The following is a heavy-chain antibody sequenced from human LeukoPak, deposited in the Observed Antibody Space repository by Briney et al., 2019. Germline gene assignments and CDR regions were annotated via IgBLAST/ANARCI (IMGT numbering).Heavy chain of an antibody. J-gene: IGHJ6*03. CDR1: GYTFTSYY. V-gene: IGHV1-46*01. CDR3: ARDLYYYYMDV. Sequence: PSVKVSCKASGYTFTSYYMHCVRHAPGQGLEWMGIINPSGGSTSYAQKFQGRVTMTRDMSTSTVYMELSSLRSEDTAVYYCARDLYYYYMDVWGKGTTVTVSS. CDR2: INPSGGST.